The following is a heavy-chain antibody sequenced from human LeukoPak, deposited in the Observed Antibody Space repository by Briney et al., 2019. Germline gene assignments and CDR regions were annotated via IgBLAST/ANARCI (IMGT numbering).Heavy chain of an antibody. CDR3: ARAVAGFFDC. CDR2: ISYDGSNK. Sequence: GGSLRLSCAASGFTFSSYAMHWVRQAPGKGLEWVAVISYDGSNKYYADSVKGRFTISRDNAKNTLYLQMNSLRAEDTAVYYCARAVAGFFDCWGQGTLVTVSS. V-gene: IGHV3-30-3*01. D-gene: IGHD6-19*01. J-gene: IGHJ4*02. CDR1: GFTFSSYA.